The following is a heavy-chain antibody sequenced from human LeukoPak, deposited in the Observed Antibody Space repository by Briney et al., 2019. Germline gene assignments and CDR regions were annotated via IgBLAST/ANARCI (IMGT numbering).Heavy chain of an antibody. J-gene: IGHJ4*02. D-gene: IGHD5-18*01. CDR2: INPNNGDT. CDR3: ARVVGQGTAMPSRDYFDY. V-gene: IGHV1-2*02. CDR1: GYTFTGYC. Sequence: ASVKVSCKASGYTFTGYCMHWVRRAPGQGLEWMGWINPNNGDTNYAQKFQGRVTMTRDTSITTAYMELSRLTSDDTAVYYCARVVGQGTAMPSRDYFDYWGQGTLVIVSS.